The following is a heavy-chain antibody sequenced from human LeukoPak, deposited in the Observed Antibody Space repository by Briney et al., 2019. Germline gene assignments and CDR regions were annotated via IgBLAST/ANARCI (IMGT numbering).Heavy chain of an antibody. CDR2: IYYSGST. CDR3: AREEWFDP. V-gene: IGHV4-30-4*01. CDR1: GDSFSSGDYY. J-gene: IGHJ5*02. Sequence: SETLSLTCTVSGDSFSSGDYYWSWIRQPPGKGLEWIGYIYYSGSTCYNPSLKSRVTMSVDTSKNQFSLKLSSVTAADTAVYYCAREEWFDPWGQGTLVTVSS.